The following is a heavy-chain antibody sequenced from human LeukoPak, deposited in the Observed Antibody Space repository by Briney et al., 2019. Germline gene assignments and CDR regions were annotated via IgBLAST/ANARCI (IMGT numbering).Heavy chain of an antibody. CDR1: GFTFSSYA. V-gene: IGHV3-23*01. D-gene: IGHD3-22*01. CDR2: ISGSGGST. Sequence: QPGRSLRLSCAASGFTFSSYAMSWVRQAPGKGLEWVSAISGSGGSTYYADSVKGRFTISRDNSKNTLYLQMNSLRAEDTAVYYCAKVRYYYDSSGYYETFDYWGQGTLVTVSS. J-gene: IGHJ4*02. CDR3: AKVRYYYDSSGYYETFDY.